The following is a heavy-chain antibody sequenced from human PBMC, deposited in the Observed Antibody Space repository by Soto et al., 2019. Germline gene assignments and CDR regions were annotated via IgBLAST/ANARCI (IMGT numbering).Heavy chain of an antibody. CDR2: ITSSSTYI. Sequence: GGSLRLSCAGSGFTFSNYAMTWVRQAPGKGLEWVSSITSSSTYIYYTRSVEGRFTISRDDAKNSLHLQMNSLRAEDTAVYYCARDLLEGYGHARQPDYWGQGTLVTVPQ. CDR3: ARDLLEGYGHARQPDY. J-gene: IGHJ4*02. D-gene: IGHD5-18*01. CDR1: GFTFSNYA. V-gene: IGHV3-21*06.